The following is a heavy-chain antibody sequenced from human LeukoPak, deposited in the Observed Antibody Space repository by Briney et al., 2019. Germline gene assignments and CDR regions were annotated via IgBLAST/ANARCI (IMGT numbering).Heavy chain of an antibody. V-gene: IGHV1-2*04. Sequence: ASVKVSCKASGYTFTGYYMHWVRQAPGQGLEWMGWINPNSGGTNYAQKFQGWVTMTRDTSISTAYMELSRLRSDDTAVYYCARDGYYDSSGQSYYYYYGMDVWGQGTTVTVSS. D-gene: IGHD3-22*01. CDR2: INPNSGGT. CDR1: GYTFTGYY. CDR3: ARDGYYDSSGQSYYYYYGMDV. J-gene: IGHJ6*02.